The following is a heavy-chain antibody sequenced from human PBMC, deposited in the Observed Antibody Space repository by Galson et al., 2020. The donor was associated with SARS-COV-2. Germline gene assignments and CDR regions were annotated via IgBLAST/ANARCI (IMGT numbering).Heavy chain of an antibody. CDR2: INRDGSST. CDR1: GFTFSSHW. CDR3: ARGSSIYYPFLFDY. V-gene: IGHV3-74*01. J-gene: IGHJ4*02. D-gene: IGHD4-4*01. Sequence: QAGGSLRLSCAASGFTFSSHWMHWVRQAPGKGLVWVSRINRDGSSTSFADSVKGRFTISRDNAKNTLFLQMNTLRDEDTAVYYCARGSSIYYPFLFDYWGQGALVTVSS.